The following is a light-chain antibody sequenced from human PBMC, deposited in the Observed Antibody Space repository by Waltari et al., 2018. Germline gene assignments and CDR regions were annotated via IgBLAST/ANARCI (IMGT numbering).Light chain of an antibody. J-gene: IGKJ1*01. CDR1: QSIVVW. CDR2: KAS. CDR3: LQYNSYPWT. V-gene: IGKV1-5*03. Sequence: DIQVTQSPSTLSASVGDRVTITCRASQSIVVWLAWYQQKPGKAPRLLIYKASYLESGVPSRFSVSGSGTEFTLTISSLQADDFATYYCLQYNSYPWTFGQGTKVEIK.